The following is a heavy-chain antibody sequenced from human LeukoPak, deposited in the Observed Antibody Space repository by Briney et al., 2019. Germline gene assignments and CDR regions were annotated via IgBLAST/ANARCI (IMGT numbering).Heavy chain of an antibody. J-gene: IGHJ3*02. CDR3: ARVVIKTYYYDSSGPLDAFDI. V-gene: IGHV4-39*01. CDR2: IYYSGSI. D-gene: IGHD3-22*01. Sequence: SETLSLTCTVSGGSISSSSYYWGWIRQPPGKGLEWIGSIYYSGSIYYNPSLKSRVTISVDTSKNQFSLKLSSVTAADTAVYYCARVVIKTYYYDSSGPLDAFDIWGQGTMVTVSS. CDR1: GGSISSSSYY.